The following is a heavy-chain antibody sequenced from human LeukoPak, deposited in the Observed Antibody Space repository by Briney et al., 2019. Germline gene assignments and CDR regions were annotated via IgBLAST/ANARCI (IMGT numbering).Heavy chain of an antibody. Sequence: SETLSLTCTVSGGSISSYDWSWIRQPPGKGLEWIGFIYYSGSTNYNPSLKSRVTISVDTSKNQFSLKLSSVTAADTAVYYCARLGPVGATSWFDPWGQGTLVTVSS. V-gene: IGHV4-59*08. CDR3: ARLGPVGATSWFDP. D-gene: IGHD1-26*01. CDR2: IYYSGST. CDR1: GGSISSYD. J-gene: IGHJ5*02.